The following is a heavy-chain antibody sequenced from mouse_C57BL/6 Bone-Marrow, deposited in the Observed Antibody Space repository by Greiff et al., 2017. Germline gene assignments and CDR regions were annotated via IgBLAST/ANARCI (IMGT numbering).Heavy chain of an antibody. D-gene: IGHD2-4*01. CDR2: IYPSDSET. Sequence: QVQLQQPGAELVRPGSSVKLSCKASGYTFTSYWMDWVKQRPGQGLEWIGNIYPSDSETHYNQKFKDKATLTVDKSSSTAYMQLSSLTSEDSAVYYCARKPYYDYDGYWGQGTTLTVSS. J-gene: IGHJ2*01. CDR1: GYTFTSYW. CDR3: ARKPYYDYDGY. V-gene: IGHV1-61*01.